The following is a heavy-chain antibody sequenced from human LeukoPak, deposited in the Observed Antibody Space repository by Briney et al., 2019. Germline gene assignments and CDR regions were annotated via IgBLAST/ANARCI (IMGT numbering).Heavy chain of an antibody. CDR1: GYTFTSYY. J-gene: IGHJ4*02. D-gene: IGHD2-21*02. V-gene: IGHV1-69*04. CDR3: ARDSAVVTAIQYYFDY. Sequence: ASVKVSCKASGYTFTSYYMHWVRQAPGQGLEWMGRIIPILGIANYAQKFQGRVTITADKSTSTAYMELSSLRSEDTAVYYCARDSAVVTAIQYYFDYWGQGTLVTVSS. CDR2: IIPILGIA.